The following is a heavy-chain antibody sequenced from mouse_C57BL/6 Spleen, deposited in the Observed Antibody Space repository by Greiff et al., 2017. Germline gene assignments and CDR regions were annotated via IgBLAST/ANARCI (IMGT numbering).Heavy chain of an antibody. V-gene: IGHV5-16*01. J-gene: IGHJ4*01. D-gene: IGHD2-4*01. CDR1: GFTFSDYY. CDR3: ARAYDLYYYAMDD. CDR2: INYDGSST. Sequence: EVKLMESEGGLVQPGSSMKLSCTASGFTFSDYYMAWVRQVPEKGLEWVANINYDGSSTYYLDSLKSRFIISRDNAKNILYLQMSSLKSEDTATYYCARAYDLYYYAMDDWGQGTSVTVSS.